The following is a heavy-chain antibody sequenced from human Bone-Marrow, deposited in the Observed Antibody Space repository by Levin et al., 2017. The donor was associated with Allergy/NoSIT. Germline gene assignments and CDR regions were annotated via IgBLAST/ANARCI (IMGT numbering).Heavy chain of an antibody. D-gene: IGHD6-19*01. CDR1: GFIFGDYA. CDR2: IRSEAHGGTS. J-gene: IGHJ4*02. CDR3: SRPIAVAGMHFDH. Sequence: GGSLRLSCSASGFIFGDYATSWFRQAPGKGLEWVGFIRSEAHGGTSEYAASVKGRFTFSRDESKSIAYLQMSSLKTDDTAVYYCSRPIAVAGMHFDHWGQGTLVTVSS. V-gene: IGHV3-49*03.